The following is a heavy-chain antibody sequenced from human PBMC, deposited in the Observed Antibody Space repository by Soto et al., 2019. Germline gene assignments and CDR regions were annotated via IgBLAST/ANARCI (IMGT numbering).Heavy chain of an antibody. D-gene: IGHD3-22*01. CDR1: GYTFIRYG. Sequence: SVKVSCKASGYTFIRYGITWVRQAPGQGLEWMGRIIPIIGIINYAQKFQGRVTITADKFTGTAYMELTRLRSDDTAVYYCAGDHDSHYNDSHAYSYPWGQGTLVTVSS. J-gene: IGHJ4*02. V-gene: IGHV1-69*04. CDR2: IIPIIGII. CDR3: AGDHDSHYNDSHAYSYP.